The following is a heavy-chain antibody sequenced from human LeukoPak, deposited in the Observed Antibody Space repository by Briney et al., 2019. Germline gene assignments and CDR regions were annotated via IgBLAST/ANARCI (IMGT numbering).Heavy chain of an antibody. CDR3: ARSTMVRGVINWFDP. V-gene: IGHV5-51*01. D-gene: IGHD3-10*01. Sequence: GESLKISCKGSGCSFTSYWIGWVRQMPGKGLEWMGIIYPGDSDTRYSPSFQGQVTISADKSISTAYLQWSSLKASDTAMYYCARSTMVRGVINWFDPWGQGTLVTVSS. CDR2: IYPGDSDT. J-gene: IGHJ5*02. CDR1: GCSFTSYW.